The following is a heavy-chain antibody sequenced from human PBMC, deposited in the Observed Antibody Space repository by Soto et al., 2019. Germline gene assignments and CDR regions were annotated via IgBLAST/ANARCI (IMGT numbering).Heavy chain of an antibody. J-gene: IGHJ3*01. D-gene: IGHD3-9*01. CDR3: ARSPGGYYID. CDR2: INTDGSST. CDR1: GFTFSSYW. Sequence: GGSLRLSCAASGFTFSSYWMHWVRQAPGKGLVWVSRINTDGSSTNYADSVKGRFTISRDNAKNTVYLQMSSLRAEDTAVYYCARSPGGYYIDWGQGTMVTVSS. V-gene: IGHV3-74*01.